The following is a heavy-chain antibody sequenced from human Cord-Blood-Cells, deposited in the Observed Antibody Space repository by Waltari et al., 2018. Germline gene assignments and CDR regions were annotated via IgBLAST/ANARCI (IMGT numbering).Heavy chain of an antibody. CDR3: ARDARYGSSDY. CDR2: ISSSRSYI. Sequence: EVQLVESGGGLVKPGGSLRLSCAASGFTFSSYSMNWVRQAPGKGLEWVASISSSRSYIYYADSVKDRFTISRDNAKNSLYLQMNSLRAEDTAVYYCARDARYGSSDYWGQGTLVTVSS. CDR1: GFTFSSYS. J-gene: IGHJ4*02. V-gene: IGHV3-21*01. D-gene: IGHD3-10*01.